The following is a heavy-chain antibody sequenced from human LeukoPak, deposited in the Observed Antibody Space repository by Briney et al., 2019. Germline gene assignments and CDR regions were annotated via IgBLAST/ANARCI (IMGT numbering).Heavy chain of an antibody. D-gene: IGHD2-2*01. Sequence: PGGSLRLSCAASGFTFSSYAMHWVRQAPGKGLEWVAVISYDGSNKYYADSVKGRFTISRDNSKNTLYLQMNSLRAEDTAVYYCARDLERYCSSTSCSSSGAFDIWGQGTMVTVSS. CDR1: GFTFSSYA. J-gene: IGHJ3*02. CDR3: ARDLERYCSSTSCSSSGAFDI. CDR2: ISYDGSNK. V-gene: IGHV3-30-3*01.